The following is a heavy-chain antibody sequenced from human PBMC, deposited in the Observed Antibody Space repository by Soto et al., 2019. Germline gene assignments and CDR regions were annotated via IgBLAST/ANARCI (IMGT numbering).Heavy chain of an antibody. V-gene: IGHV3-9*01. CDR3: ARDLYYYGSGTADY. Sequence: GGSLRLSCAASGFTFDDYAMHWVRQAPGKGLEWVSGISRNSGSIGYADSVKGRFTISRDNAKNSLYLQMNSLRAEDTAVYYCARDLYYYGSGTADYWGQGTLVTVSS. D-gene: IGHD3-10*01. CDR2: ISRNSGSI. CDR1: GFTFDDYA. J-gene: IGHJ4*02.